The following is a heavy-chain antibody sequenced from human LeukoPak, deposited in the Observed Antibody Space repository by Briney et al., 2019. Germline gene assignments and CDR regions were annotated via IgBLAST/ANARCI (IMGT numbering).Heavy chain of an antibody. CDR3: ARYGAPPAAFYYYYMDV. J-gene: IGHJ6*03. CDR2: IKQDGSEK. Sequence: PGGSLRLSCAASGFTFSGYWMTWVRQAPGKGLEWVANIKQDGSEKYYVDSVKGRITISRDNAKNSLYLQMNSLRAEDTAVYFCARYGAPPAAFYYYYMDVWGTGTTVTVSS. V-gene: IGHV3-7*01. D-gene: IGHD2-2*01. CDR1: GFTFSGYW.